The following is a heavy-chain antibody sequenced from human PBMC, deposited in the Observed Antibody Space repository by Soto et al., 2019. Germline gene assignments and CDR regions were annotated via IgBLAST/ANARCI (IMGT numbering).Heavy chain of an antibody. CDR2: ISYDGSNK. Sequence: QVQLVESGGGVVQPGRSLRLSCAASGFTFSSYAMHWVRQAPGKGLEWVAVISYDGSNKYYADSVKGRFTISRDNSKNMLYLQMNSLRAEDTAVYYCARVPTVTRSPYYDYYGMDVWGQGTTVTVSS. CDR3: ARVPTVTRSPYYDYYGMDV. J-gene: IGHJ6*02. CDR1: GFTFSSYA. D-gene: IGHD4-4*01. V-gene: IGHV3-30-3*01.